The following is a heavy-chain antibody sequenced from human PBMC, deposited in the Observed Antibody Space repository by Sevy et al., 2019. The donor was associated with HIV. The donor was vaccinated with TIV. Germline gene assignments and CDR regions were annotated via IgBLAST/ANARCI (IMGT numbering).Heavy chain of an antibody. D-gene: IGHD4-17*01. Sequence: GGSLRLSCAASGFTFSSYAMSWVRQAPGKGLEWVSGISGTGDSTYYADSVKGRFTISRDNSKNTLYLQMNSLRAEDPAVYSCAKDTPLSTVVTLFDYWGQGTLVTVSS. J-gene: IGHJ4*02. CDR2: ISGTGDST. CDR1: GFTFSSYA. V-gene: IGHV3-23*01. CDR3: AKDTPLSTVVTLFDY.